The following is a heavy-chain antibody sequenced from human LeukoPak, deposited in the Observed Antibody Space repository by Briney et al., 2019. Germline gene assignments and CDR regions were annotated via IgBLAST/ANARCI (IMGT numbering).Heavy chain of an antibody. J-gene: IGHJ4*02. D-gene: IGHD2-21*01. CDR3: AKAPVTSCRGAYCYPFDS. V-gene: IGHV3-23*01. CDR1: GFTFRNYA. Sequence: GGSLRLSCAASGFTFRNYAMSWVRQAPGKGLEWVSVISGSGGSTHYADSVRGRFTISRDNSKNTLYLQMNSLRAEDAAVYFCAKAPVTSCRGAYCYPFDSWGQGTLVTVSS. CDR2: ISGSGGST.